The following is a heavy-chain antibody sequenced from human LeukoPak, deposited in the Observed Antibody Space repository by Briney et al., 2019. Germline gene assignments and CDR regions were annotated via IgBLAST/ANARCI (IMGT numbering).Heavy chain of an antibody. D-gene: IGHD6-19*01. CDR1: GFTFSSYG. V-gene: IGHV3-53*01. J-gene: IGHJ3*02. CDR2: IYSAGST. Sequence: GRSLRLSCAASGFTFSSYGMHWVRQAPGKGLEWVSVIYSAGSTYYADSVKGRFTISRDNSKNTLYLQMNSLRAEDTAVYYCARGAVAGHDAFDIWGQGTMVTVSS. CDR3: ARGAVAGHDAFDI.